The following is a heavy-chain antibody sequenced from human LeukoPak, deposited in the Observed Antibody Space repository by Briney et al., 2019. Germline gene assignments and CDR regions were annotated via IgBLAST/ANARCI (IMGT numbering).Heavy chain of an antibody. Sequence: GGSLRLSCAASGFTFSTYAMSWVRQAPGKGLEWVSAIGGSGDFTYYAEYVKGRFTISRDNSKKTLYLQMNSLRADDTAIYYCAKADRGWGVITKDWGQGTLVTVSS. CDR3: AKADRGWGVITKD. D-gene: IGHD3-10*01. CDR1: GFTFSTYA. J-gene: IGHJ4*02. CDR2: IGGSGDFT. V-gene: IGHV3-23*01.